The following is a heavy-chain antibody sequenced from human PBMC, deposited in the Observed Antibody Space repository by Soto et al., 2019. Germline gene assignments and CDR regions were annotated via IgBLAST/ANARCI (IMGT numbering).Heavy chain of an antibody. V-gene: IGHV2-5*02. CDR3: AHRRRAAATEIFDI. Sequence: QITLKETGPTLVKPTQTITLTCTFSGFSLSTSGVGVGWIRQPPGKALEWLAVIYWDDDMRYSPSLKSRLTITKDTSRNQVVLTMTNMDPVDTATYYCAHRRRAAATEIFDIWGQGTMVTVSS. CDR1: GFSLSTSGVG. CDR2: IYWDDDM. D-gene: IGHD6-13*01. J-gene: IGHJ3*02.